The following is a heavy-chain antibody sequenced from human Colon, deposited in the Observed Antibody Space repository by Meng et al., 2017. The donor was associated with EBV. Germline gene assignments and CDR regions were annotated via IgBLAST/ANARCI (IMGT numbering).Heavy chain of an antibody. V-gene: IGHV4-31*03. CDR3: ARVSSGWDYFDY. Sequence: QVQLQESGPGLCKPSQTLSLTCTVSGGSVSSGGYYCTWIRPHRGKGVEWFGNIYYSGSTFYTPSLKRRVIISIDTSKNQFSLNLRSVTAADTAVYYGARVSSGWDYFDYWGQGTLVTVSS. D-gene: IGHD6-19*01. CDR1: GGSVSSGGYY. J-gene: IGHJ4*02. CDR2: IYYSGST.